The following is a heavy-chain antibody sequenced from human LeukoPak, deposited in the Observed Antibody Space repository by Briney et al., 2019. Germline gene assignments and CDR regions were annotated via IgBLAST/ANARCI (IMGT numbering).Heavy chain of an antibody. CDR1: GFTFSSYG. CDR3: AKSQRNYDILTGSDY. Sequence: TGGSLRLSCAASGFTFSSYGMHWVRQAPGKGLEWVAFIRYDGSNKYYADSVKGRFTISRGNSKNTLYLQMNSLRAEDTAVYYCAKSQRNYDILTGSDYWGQGTLVTVSS. CDR2: IRYDGSNK. D-gene: IGHD3-9*01. V-gene: IGHV3-30*02. J-gene: IGHJ4*02.